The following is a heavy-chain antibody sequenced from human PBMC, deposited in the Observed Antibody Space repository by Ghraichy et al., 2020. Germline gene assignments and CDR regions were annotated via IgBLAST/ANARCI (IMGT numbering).Heavy chain of an antibody. J-gene: IGHJ6*03. V-gene: IGHV4-34*01. CDR1: GGSFSGYY. CDR2: INHSGST. CDR3: ARVYPQHDWPRYYYMDV. Sequence: SETLSLTCAVYGGSFSGYYWSWIRQPPGKGLEWIGEINHSGSTNYNPSLKSRVTISVDTSKSQFSLKLSSVTAADTAVYYCARVYPQHDWPRYYYMDVWGKGTTVTVSS. D-gene: IGHD2-2*02.